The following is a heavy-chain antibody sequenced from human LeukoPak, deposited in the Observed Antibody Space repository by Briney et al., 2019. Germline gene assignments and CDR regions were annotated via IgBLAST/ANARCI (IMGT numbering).Heavy chain of an antibody. J-gene: IGHJ4*02. CDR3: TRGYDYGDYFDY. CDR1: GFTVSSNY. Sequence: GGSLRLSCAASGFTVSSNYMNWVRQAPGKGLEWVSVVYSAGSTYYADSVKGRFTISRDYSKNTVYLQMNSLRAEDTAVYYCTRGYDYGDYFDYWGQGTLVTVS. CDR2: VYSAGST. V-gene: IGHV3-53*01. D-gene: IGHD4-17*01.